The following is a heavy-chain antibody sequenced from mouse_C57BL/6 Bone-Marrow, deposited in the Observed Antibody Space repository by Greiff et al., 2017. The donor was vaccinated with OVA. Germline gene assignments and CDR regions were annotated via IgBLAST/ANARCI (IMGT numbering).Heavy chain of an antibody. CDR2: IYPGSGST. CDR1: GYTFTSYW. CDR3: AKGEDSDDLYYSLDY. D-gene: IGHD2-12*01. J-gene: IGHJ4*01. Sequence: QVQLQQPGAELVKPGASVKMSCKASGYTFTSYWITWVKQRPGQGLEWIGDIYPGSGSTNYNEKFKSKATLTVDTSSRTAYMQLSSLTSEDSAVYYCAKGEDSDDLYYSLDYWGQGTSVTVSS. V-gene: IGHV1-55*01.